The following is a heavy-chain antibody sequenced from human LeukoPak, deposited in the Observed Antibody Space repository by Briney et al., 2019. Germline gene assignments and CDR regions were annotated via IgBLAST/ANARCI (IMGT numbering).Heavy chain of an antibody. D-gene: IGHD5-12*01. J-gene: IGHJ6*03. Sequence: SETLPLTCTVSGQSISRDYYWGWIRQPPGKGLEWIGTMYYSGNSYFSPSLKSRVTISVDTSKNQFSLNVSSVTATDTAVYYCARGYASYYFMDVWGNGTTVTVSS. CDR3: ARGYASYYFMDV. CDR2: MYYSGNS. CDR1: GQSISRDYY. V-gene: IGHV4-38-2*02.